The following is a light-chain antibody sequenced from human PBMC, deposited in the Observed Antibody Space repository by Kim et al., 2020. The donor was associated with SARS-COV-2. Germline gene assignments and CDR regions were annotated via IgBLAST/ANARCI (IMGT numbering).Light chain of an antibody. CDR3: NSRDSSGNHWYVV. J-gene: IGLJ2*01. V-gene: IGLV3-19*01. CDR1: SLRSYY. Sequence: GQTVRITCQGDSLRSYYASWYQQKPGQAPVLVIYGKNNRPSGIPDRFSGSSSGNTASLTITGAQAEDEADYYCNSRDSSGNHWYVVFGGGTKLTVL. CDR2: GKN.